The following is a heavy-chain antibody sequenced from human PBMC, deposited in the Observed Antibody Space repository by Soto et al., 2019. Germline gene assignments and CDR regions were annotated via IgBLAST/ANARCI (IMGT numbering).Heavy chain of an antibody. CDR1: GFTVSNSY. CDR3: VRDMATQGAY. V-gene: IGHV3-66*01. J-gene: IGHJ4*02. D-gene: IGHD5-12*01. Sequence: EVQLVESGGGLVQPGGSLRLSCAASGFTVSNSYMTWVRQAPGKGLEWVSVIYTAGSTFYADSVKGRFTISRDTSKNTVYLQMNSLRAEDTAVYYCVRDMATQGAYWGQGALVTVSS. CDR2: IYTAGST.